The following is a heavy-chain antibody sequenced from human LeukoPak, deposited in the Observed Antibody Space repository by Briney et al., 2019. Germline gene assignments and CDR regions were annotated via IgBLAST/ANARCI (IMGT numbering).Heavy chain of an antibody. D-gene: IGHD3-22*01. CDR1: GGSFSGYC. CDR3: ARRVVVITTIDY. CDR2: INHSGST. V-gene: IGHV4-34*01. Sequence: PSETLSLTCAVYGGSFSGYCWSWIRQPPGKGLEWIGEINHSGSTNYNPSLKSRVTIPVDTSKNQFSLKLSSVTAADTAVYYCARRVVVITTIDYWGQGTLVTVSS. J-gene: IGHJ4*02.